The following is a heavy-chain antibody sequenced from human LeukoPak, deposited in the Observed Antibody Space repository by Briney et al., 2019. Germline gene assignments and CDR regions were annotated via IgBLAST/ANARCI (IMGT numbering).Heavy chain of an antibody. Sequence: WIRQPPGKGLEWIGSIYYSGSTYYNPSLKSRVTISVDTSKNQFSLKLSSVTAADTAVYYCARVYYDSSGKAYYYYMDVWGKGTTVTVSS. D-gene: IGHD3-22*01. V-gene: IGHV4-39*07. J-gene: IGHJ6*03. CDR3: ARVYYDSSGKAYYYYMDV. CDR2: IYYSGST.